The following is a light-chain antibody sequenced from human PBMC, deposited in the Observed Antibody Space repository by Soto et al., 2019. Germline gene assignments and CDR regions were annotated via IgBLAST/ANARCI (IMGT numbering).Light chain of an antibody. J-gene: IGKJ1*01. CDR2: DAS. CDR1: QSISSW. V-gene: IGKV1-5*01. Sequence: DIHLTQSPSLLSASVGDRVTITCRASQSISSWLAWYQQKPGKAPKLLIYDASSLESGVPSRFSGSGSGTEFTLTISSLQPDDFATYYCQQYNSYPWTFGQGTKVDIK. CDR3: QQYNSYPWT.